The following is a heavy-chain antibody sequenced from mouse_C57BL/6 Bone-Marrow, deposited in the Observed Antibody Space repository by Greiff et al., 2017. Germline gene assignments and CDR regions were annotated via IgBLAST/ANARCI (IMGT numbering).Heavy chain of an antibody. CDR3: ARHDYDWFAY. CDR1: GFTFSSYG. V-gene: IGHV5-6*01. J-gene: IGHJ3*01. D-gene: IGHD2-13*01. Sequence: EVLLVESGADLVKPGGSLKLSCAASGFTFSSYGMTWVRQTPDKRLEWVATISSGGSYTYYPDSVKGRFTITIDKAKNTLYLQMSSLKSEDTAMYYCARHDYDWFAYWGQGTLVTVSA. CDR2: ISSGGSYT.